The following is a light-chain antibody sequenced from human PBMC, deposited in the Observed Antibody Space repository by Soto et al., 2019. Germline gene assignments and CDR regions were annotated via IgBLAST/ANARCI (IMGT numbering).Light chain of an antibody. CDR1: NSDFGTHKF. J-gene: IGLJ1*01. CDR2: DVT. Sequence: QSVLTQPASVSGSPGQSITISCIGTNSDFGTHKFFSWYQHHPGKAPKLIIYDVTKRPSGVPDRFSGSKSGNTASLTISGLQAEDEADYYCCSYEGRYIYVFGSGTKVTVL. CDR3: CSYEGRYIYV. V-gene: IGLV2-11*01.